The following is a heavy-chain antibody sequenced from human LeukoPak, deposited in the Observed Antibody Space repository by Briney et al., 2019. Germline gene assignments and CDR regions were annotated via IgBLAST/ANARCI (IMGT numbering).Heavy chain of an antibody. V-gene: IGHV3-7*01. J-gene: IGHJ4*02. D-gene: IGHD1-26*01. CDR1: GFTFSSYW. CDR2: IKQDGSEK. CDR3: AREGPGIVGATIWL. Sequence: GGSLRLSCAASGFTFSSYWMSWDRQAPGKGLEWVANIKQDGSEKYYVDSVKGRFTISRDNAKNSLYLQMNSLRAEDTAVYYCAREGPGIVGATIWLWGQGTLVTVSS.